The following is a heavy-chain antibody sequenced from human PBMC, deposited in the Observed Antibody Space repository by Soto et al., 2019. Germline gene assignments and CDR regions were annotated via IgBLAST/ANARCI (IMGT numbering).Heavy chain of an antibody. Sequence: EVQLVESGGGLVQPGRSLRLSCAASGFTFDDYAMHWVRQAPGKGLEWVSGISWNSGSIGYADSVKGRFTISRDNAKNSLYLQMNSLRAEDRALYYCAKGSRLIAAAGYFDYWGQGTLVTVSS. CDR3: AKGSRLIAAAGYFDY. CDR1: GFTFDDYA. J-gene: IGHJ4*02. D-gene: IGHD6-13*01. V-gene: IGHV3-9*01. CDR2: ISWNSGSI.